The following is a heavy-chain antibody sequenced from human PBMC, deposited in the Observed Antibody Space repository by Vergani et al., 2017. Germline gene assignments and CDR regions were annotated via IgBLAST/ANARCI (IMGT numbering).Heavy chain of an antibody. CDR3: ARYPGCSGGSCYSADY. J-gene: IGHJ4*02. V-gene: IGHV4-59*01. CDR2: ISYSGSRST. Sequence: QVQLQESGPGLVKPSETLSLTCTVSGVSISRYYWSWLRQPPGQGLECLGYISYSGSRSTNYNPALKSRVTISMDTSQNQFSLELYSVTAADTSVYYCARYPGCSGGSCYSADYWGQGSLVTVSS. D-gene: IGHD2-15*01. CDR1: GVSISRYY.